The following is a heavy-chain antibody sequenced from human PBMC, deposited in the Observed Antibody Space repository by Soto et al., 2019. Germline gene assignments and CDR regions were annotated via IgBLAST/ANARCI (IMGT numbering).Heavy chain of an antibody. CDR3: ARDRSSGGTLIDWYFDL. Sequence: QVQLVESGGGVVQPGRSLRLSCAASGFTFSSYAMHWVRQAPGKGLEWVAVISYDGSNKYSADSVKGRFTISRDNSKNTLYLQMNSLRAEDTAVYYCARDRSSGGTLIDWYFDLWGRGTLVTVSS. V-gene: IGHV3-30-3*01. D-gene: IGHD2-15*01. J-gene: IGHJ2*01. CDR2: ISYDGSNK. CDR1: GFTFSSYA.